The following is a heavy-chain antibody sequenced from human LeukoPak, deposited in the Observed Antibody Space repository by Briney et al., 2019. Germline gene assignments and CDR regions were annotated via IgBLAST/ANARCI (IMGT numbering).Heavy chain of an antibody. V-gene: IGHV3-7*01. CDR3: ARDSVGGYSSSWYYFDY. Sequence: GGSLRLSCAASGFTFSSYWMSWVRQAPGKGLERVANIKQDGSEKYYVDSVKGRFTISRDNAKNSLYLQMNSLRAEDTAVYYCARDSVGGYSSSWYYFDYWGQGTLVTVSS. J-gene: IGHJ4*02. CDR1: GFTFSSYW. D-gene: IGHD6-13*01. CDR2: IKQDGSEK.